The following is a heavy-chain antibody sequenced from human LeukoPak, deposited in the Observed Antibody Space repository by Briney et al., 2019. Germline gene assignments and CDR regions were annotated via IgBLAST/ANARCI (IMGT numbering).Heavy chain of an antibody. CDR3: ARAGTQADPRYYYDSSGNLDY. D-gene: IGHD3-22*01. Sequence: ASVKISCKASGYTFTSYYMHWVRQAPGQGLEWMGIINPSGGSTSYAQKFQGRVTMTRDTSTSTVYMELSSLRSEDTAVYYCARAGTQADPRYYYDSSGNLDYWGQGTLVTVSS. CDR2: INPSGGST. V-gene: IGHV1-46*01. J-gene: IGHJ4*02. CDR1: GYTFTSYY.